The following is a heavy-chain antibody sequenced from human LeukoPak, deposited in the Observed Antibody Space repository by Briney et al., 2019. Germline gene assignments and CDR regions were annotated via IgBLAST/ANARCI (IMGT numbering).Heavy chain of an antibody. Sequence: PGGSLRLSCDASGFTLSAYYMTWIRQAPGKGLEWVSHISSSGSYRNYADSVKDRFTISRDNAKNSLYLQMNSLRAEDTAVYYCARADSSSWFDYWDKGALVTVSS. D-gene: IGHD6-13*01. CDR2: ISSSGSYR. J-gene: IGHJ4*02. CDR1: GFTLSAYY. V-gene: IGHV3-11*05. CDR3: ARADSSSWFDY.